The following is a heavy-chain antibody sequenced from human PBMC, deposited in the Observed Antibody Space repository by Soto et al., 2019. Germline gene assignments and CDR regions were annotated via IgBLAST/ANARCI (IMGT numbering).Heavy chain of an antibody. CDR2: INSDGSSI. Sequence: EVQLVESGVGLVQPGGSLRLSCAASGFTFSRHWMHWVRQAPVKGLVWVSRINSDGSSINYADSVKGRFTISRDNAKNTLYLQMNSLRVEDTAVYYCARDEGYVGFDDWGQGTLVTVSS. D-gene: IGHD5-12*01. CDR1: GFTFSRHW. V-gene: IGHV3-74*01. J-gene: IGHJ4*02. CDR3: ARDEGYVGFDD.